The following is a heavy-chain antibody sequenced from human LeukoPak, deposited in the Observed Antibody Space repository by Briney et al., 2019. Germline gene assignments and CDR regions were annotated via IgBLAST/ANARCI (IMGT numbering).Heavy chain of an antibody. J-gene: IGHJ6*03. CDR2: IYYSGST. CDR1: GGSISSYY. CDR3: ARELFYDSSGYYPYYYYYYMDV. V-gene: IGHV4-39*07. Sequence: PSETLSLTCTVSGGSISSYYWSWIRQPPGKGLEWIGSIYYSGSTYYNPSLKSRVTISVDKSKNQFSLKLSSVTAADTAVYYCARELFYDSSGYYPYYYYYYMDVWGKGTTVTVSS. D-gene: IGHD3-22*01.